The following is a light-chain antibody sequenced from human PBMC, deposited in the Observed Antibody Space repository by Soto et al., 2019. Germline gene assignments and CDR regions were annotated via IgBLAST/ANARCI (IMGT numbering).Light chain of an antibody. Sequence: LTPSPSSLAVTPGDRVTISCRAGPIISNLAWHQQKPGQAPRLLIYGASTRATGIPARFSGSGSGTEFTLTISSLQSEDFAVYYCQQYNNWPRGTFGQGTKVDVK. V-gene: IGKV3-15*01. CDR1: PIISN. CDR2: GAS. CDR3: QQYNNWPRGT. J-gene: IGKJ1*01.